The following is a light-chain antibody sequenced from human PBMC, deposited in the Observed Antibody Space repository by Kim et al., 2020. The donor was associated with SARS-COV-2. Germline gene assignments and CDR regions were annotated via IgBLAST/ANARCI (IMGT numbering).Light chain of an antibody. CDR3: HHRSDWPLT. Sequence: EIVLTQSPATLSLSPGERATLSCRASQSITTYLAWYQQKPGQAPRLLIYDASNRATGIPARFSGSGSGTDFTLTISSLEREDFAVYYCHHRSDWPLTCGGGTRVEIK. CDR1: QSITTY. V-gene: IGKV3-11*01. J-gene: IGKJ4*01. CDR2: DAS.